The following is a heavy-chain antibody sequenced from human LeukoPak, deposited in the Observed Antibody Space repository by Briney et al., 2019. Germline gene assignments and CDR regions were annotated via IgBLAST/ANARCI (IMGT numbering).Heavy chain of an antibody. D-gene: IGHD3-3*01. CDR1: GFTFSSYS. CDR3: AREFRFLEGLSRGYGMDV. Sequence: GGSLRLSCAASGFTFSSYSMNWVRQAPGKGLEWVSSISSSSSYIYYADSVKGRFTISRDNAKNSLYLQMNSLRAEDTAVYYCAREFRFLEGLSRGYGMDVWGQGTTVTVSS. J-gene: IGHJ6*02. V-gene: IGHV3-21*01. CDR2: ISSSSSYI.